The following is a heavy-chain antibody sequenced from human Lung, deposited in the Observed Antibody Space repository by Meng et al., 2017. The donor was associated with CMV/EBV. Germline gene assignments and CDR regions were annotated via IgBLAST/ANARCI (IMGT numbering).Heavy chain of an antibody. V-gene: IGHV4-34*01. CDR1: GGSFSDYY. J-gene: IGHJ4*02. D-gene: IGHD3-3*01. CDR2: INRSGRT. Sequence: SXTLSLXCAVSGGSFSDYYWTWIRQPPGKGLEWICEINRSGRTRYNPSLKSRLTMSVDTSKNQFSLNLTSVTAADAAVYYCARLISFRTIFGVPKDYSGQGXLVTVSS. CDR3: ARLISFRTIFGVPKDY.